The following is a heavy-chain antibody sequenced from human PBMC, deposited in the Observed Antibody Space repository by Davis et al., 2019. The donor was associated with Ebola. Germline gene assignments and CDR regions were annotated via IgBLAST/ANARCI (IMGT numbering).Heavy chain of an antibody. J-gene: IGHJ6*02. CDR1: GGSISSSSYY. V-gene: IGHV3-66*01. CDR3: ARIYFYYYGMDV. Sequence: PSETLSLTCTVSGGSISSSSYYWGWIRQAPGKGLEWVSVIYSGGSTYYADSVKGRFTISRDNSKNTLYLQMNSLRAEDTAVYYCARIYFYYYGMDVWGQGTTVTVSS. CDR2: IYSGGST.